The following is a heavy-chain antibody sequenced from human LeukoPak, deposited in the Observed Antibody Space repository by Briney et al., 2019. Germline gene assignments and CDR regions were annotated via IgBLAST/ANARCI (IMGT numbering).Heavy chain of an antibody. V-gene: IGHV3-33*06. CDR1: GFTFSSYG. Sequence: PGTSLRLSCAASGFTFSSYGMHWVRQAPGKGLEWVAVIWSDADKTYYGDSVKGRLTVSRDNSRNTLYLQMNSLRAEVTAVYFCAKIASASGSFSDYWGQGTLVTVSS. CDR3: AKIASASGSFSDY. CDR2: IWSDADKT. D-gene: IGHD3-10*01. J-gene: IGHJ4*02.